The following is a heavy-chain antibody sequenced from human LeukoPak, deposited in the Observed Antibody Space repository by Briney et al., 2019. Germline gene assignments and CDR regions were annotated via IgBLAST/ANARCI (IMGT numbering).Heavy chain of an antibody. D-gene: IGHD3-10*01. J-gene: IGHJ4*02. Sequence: GASVKVSCKASGYTFTSYGISWVRQAPGQGLEWMGWISAYNGNTNYAQKFQGRVTITADKSTSTAYMELSSLRSEDTAVYYCARPHYYGSGMFDYWGQGTLVTVSS. V-gene: IGHV1-18*01. CDR1: GYTFTSYG. CDR3: ARPHYYGSGMFDY. CDR2: ISAYNGNT.